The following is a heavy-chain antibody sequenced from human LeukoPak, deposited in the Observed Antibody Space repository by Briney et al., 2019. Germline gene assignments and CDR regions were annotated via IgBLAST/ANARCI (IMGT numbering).Heavy chain of an antibody. D-gene: IGHD6-13*01. Sequence: GGSLRLLCAALGFTCSHSCVSGVRRAPGKAWVWESNIKTYESDKYYVDSVKGRFTISRDNAKNTLYLQMNSLRTVDTAVYYCARTYSTKSLDHWGQGTLVTVSS. J-gene: IGHJ4*02. CDR3: ARTYSTKSLDH. CDR1: GFTCSHSC. CDR2: IKTYESDK. V-gene: IGHV3-7*03.